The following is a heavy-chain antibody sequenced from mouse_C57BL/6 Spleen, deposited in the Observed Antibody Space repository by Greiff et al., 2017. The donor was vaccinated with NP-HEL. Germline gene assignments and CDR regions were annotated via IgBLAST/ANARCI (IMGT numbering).Heavy chain of an antibody. CDR2: ISSGGSYT. CDR3: ARHDWDYGSSYLFAY. Sequence: EVKLVESGGDLVKPGGSLKLSCAASGFTFSSYGMSWVRQTPDKRLEWVATISSGGSYTYYPDSVKGRFTISRDNAKNTLYLQMSSLKSEDTAMYYCARHDWDYGSSYLFAYWGQGTLVTVSA. CDR1: GFTFSSYG. D-gene: IGHD1-1*01. V-gene: IGHV5-6*01. J-gene: IGHJ3*01.